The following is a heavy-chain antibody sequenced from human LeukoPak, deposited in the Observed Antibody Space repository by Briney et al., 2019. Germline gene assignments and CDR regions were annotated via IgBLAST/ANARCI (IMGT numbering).Heavy chain of an antibody. J-gene: IGHJ4*02. CDR3: ARESAAGASDFDY. Sequence: KPGASRRLSAAAAGFTISDYYMSWSRQAPKKGPELVSYISSSGSTIYYADSVKGRFTISRDNAKNSLYLQMNSLRAEDTAVYYCARESAAGASDFDYWGQGTLVTVSS. D-gene: IGHD3-10*01. V-gene: IGHV3-11*01. CDR1: GFTISDYY. CDR2: ISSSGSTI.